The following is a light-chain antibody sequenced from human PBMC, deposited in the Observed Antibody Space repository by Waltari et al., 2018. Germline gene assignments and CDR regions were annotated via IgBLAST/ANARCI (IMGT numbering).Light chain of an antibody. CDR3: QQRTNWPPIFT. J-gene: IGKJ3*01. CDR2: EAS. CDR1: QSVSSS. Sequence: EIVLTQSPATLSLSPGERATLSCRASQSVSSSLGWYQQKPGQTPRLLIYEASNRATGIPARFSGSGSGTDFTLTISSLEPEDFAVYYCQQRTNWPPIFTFGPGTKVDIK. V-gene: IGKV3-11*01.